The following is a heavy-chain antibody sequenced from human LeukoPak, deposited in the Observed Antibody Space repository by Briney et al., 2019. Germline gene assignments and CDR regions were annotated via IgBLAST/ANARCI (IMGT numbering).Heavy chain of an antibody. CDR2: INYSVSA. CDR1: SVSIGSSRYY. CDR3: ARRGAVLDCNGGSCSKGAFAY. Sequence: SETLSLTCTVPSVSIGSSRYYWGRIRQPPGKGLEWIGSINYSVSAYYNPSLKSRVTISVDTSKNQFSLKLSSLTATDTAVYYCARRGAVLDCNGGSCSKGAFAYWGQGTLVTVSS. D-gene: IGHD2-15*01. J-gene: IGHJ4*02. V-gene: IGHV4-39*01.